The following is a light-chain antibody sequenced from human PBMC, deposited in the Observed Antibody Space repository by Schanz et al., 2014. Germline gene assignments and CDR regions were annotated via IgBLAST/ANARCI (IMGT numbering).Light chain of an antibody. V-gene: IGLV2-14*01. CDR1: SSDVGGYNY. Sequence: QSALTQPASVSGSPGQSITISCTGTSSDVGGYNYVSWYQQHPGKAPKLMIYDVSNRPSGVSYRFSGSKSGNTASLTISGLQADDEADYYCSSYTSSSTRVFGGGTKLTVL. J-gene: IGLJ3*02. CDR2: DVS. CDR3: SSYTSSSTRV.